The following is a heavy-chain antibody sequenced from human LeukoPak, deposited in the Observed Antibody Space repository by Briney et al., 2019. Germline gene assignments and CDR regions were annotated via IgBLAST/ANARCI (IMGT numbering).Heavy chain of an antibody. Sequence: GGSLRLSCAASGFTFSDNYISWIRQAPGKGLEWVSYISSSGSIYYADSVKGRFTISRDNAKNSLYLQMHSLRVDDTAVYYCVTHEVTVITRSTFDYWGQGTLLTVSS. CDR2: ISSSGSI. J-gene: IGHJ4*02. D-gene: IGHD4-23*01. CDR3: VTHEVTVITRSTFDY. V-gene: IGHV3-11*04. CDR1: GFTFSDNY.